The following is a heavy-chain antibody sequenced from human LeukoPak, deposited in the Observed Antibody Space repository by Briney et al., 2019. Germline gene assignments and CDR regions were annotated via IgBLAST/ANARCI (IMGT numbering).Heavy chain of an antibody. V-gene: IGHV3-23*01. CDR1: GFTFSSYA. CDR3: AKDEAHYDSSGNAAFDI. D-gene: IGHD3-22*01. J-gene: IGHJ3*02. CDR2: ISGSGGST. Sequence: GGSLRLSCAASGFTFSSYAMSWVRQAPGKGLEWVSAISGSGGSTYYADSVKDRFTISRDNSKNTLYLQMNSLRAEDTAVYYCAKDEAHYDSSGNAAFDIWGQGTMVTVSS.